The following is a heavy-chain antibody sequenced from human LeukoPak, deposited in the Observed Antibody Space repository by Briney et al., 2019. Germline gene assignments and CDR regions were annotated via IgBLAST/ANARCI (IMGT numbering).Heavy chain of an antibody. D-gene: IGHD3-10*01. J-gene: IGHJ5*02. Sequence: PSETLSLTCAVSGGSISSSNWWSWVRQPPGKGLEWIGEIYHSGSTNYNPSLKSRVTISVDKSKNQFSLKLSSVTAADTAVYYCARQTYYYGSGRFYNAGNWFDPWGQGTLVTVSS. V-gene: IGHV4-4*02. CDR1: GGSISSSNW. CDR3: ARQTYYYGSGRFYNAGNWFDP. CDR2: IYHSGST.